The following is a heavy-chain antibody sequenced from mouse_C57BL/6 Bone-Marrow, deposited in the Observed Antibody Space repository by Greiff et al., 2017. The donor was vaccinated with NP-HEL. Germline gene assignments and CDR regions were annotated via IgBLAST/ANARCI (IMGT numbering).Heavy chain of an antibody. V-gene: IGHV5-6*01. J-gene: IGHJ2*01. Sequence: ESGGDLVKPGGSLKLSCAASGFTFSSYGMSWVRQTPDKRLEWVATISSGGSYTYYPDSVKGRFTISRDNAKNTLYLQMSSLKSEDTAMYYCARGGKGGYWGQGTTLTVSS. CDR2: ISSGGSYT. D-gene: IGHD1-1*02. CDR1: GFTFSSYG. CDR3: ARGGKGGY.